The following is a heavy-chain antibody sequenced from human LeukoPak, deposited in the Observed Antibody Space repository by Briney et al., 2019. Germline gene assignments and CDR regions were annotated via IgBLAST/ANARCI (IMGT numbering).Heavy chain of an antibody. V-gene: IGHV3-23*01. J-gene: IGHJ4*02. CDR1: GFTFSSYA. Sequence: TGASLRLSCAASGFTFSSYAMSWVRQAPGKGLEWVSAISGSGGSTYYADSAKGRFTISRDNSKNTLYLQMNSLRAEDTAVYYCAKDRENSSGWYGGFDYWGQGTLVTVSS. CDR2: ISGSGGST. D-gene: IGHD6-19*01. CDR3: AKDRENSSGWYGGFDY.